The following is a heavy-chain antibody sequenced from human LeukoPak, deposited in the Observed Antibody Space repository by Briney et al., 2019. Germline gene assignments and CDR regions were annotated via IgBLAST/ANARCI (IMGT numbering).Heavy chain of an antibody. Sequence: PGGSLRLSCAASGFTFSDFYMSWVRQAPGKGLEWLSYISGGGSTIYYADSVKGRFTISRDNAKSSLYLQMNSLRAEDTAVHYYAKNYGNKRGFDYWGQGTLVTVSS. CDR2: ISGGGSTI. CDR1: GFTFSDFY. CDR3: AKNYGNKRGFDY. J-gene: IGHJ4*02. D-gene: IGHD4-17*01. V-gene: IGHV3-11*01.